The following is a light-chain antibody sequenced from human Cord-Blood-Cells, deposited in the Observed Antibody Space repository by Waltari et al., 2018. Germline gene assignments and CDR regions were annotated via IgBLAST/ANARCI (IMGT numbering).Light chain of an antibody. V-gene: IGKV1-39*01. CDR2: AAS. CDR3: QQSYSTPFT. J-gene: IGKJ3*01. Sequence: IQMTQSPSSLSAYVGDRLTLTCRASQSISSYLNWYQQKPGKAPKLLIYAASSLQSGVPSRFSGSGSGTDFTLTISSLQPEDFATYYCQQSYSTPFTFGPGTKVDIK. CDR1: QSISSY.